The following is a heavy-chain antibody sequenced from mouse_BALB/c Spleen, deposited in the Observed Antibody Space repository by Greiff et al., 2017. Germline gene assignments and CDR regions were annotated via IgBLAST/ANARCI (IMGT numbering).Heavy chain of an antibody. Sequence: QVQLQQPGAELVKPGASVTLSCKASGYTFTSYWMHWVKPRPGQGFEWIGEINPSNGGTNYNEKFKRKATLTVDKSSSTAYMQLSSLTSEDSAVYYCTIREYGNPGAMDDWGQGTSGTVSS. CDR2: INPSNGGT. J-gene: IGHJ4*01. D-gene: IGHD2-10*02. V-gene: IGHV1S16*01. CDR3: TIREYGNPGAMDD. CDR1: GYTFTSYW.